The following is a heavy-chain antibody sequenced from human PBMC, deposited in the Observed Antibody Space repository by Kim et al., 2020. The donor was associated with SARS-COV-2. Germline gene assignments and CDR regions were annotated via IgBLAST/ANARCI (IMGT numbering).Heavy chain of an antibody. CDR3: VKYGLNYWAVH. CDR1: GFTVSDYA. D-gene: IGHD1-7*01. V-gene: IGHV3-64D*06. J-gene: IGHJ5*02. Sequence: GGSLRLSCGASGFTVSDYAIRWVRRAPGMGLQCVSATTGDGGGSFYADSVKDRFTIFRDNSKNTLFLKMSGLRVEDTAVYYCVKYGLNYWAVHWGQGTLVPVST. CDR2: TTGDGGGS.